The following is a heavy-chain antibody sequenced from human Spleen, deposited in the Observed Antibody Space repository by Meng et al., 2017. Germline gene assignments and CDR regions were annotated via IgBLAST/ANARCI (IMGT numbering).Heavy chain of an antibody. CDR3: ARDPRIQLWLDYGMDV. CDR2: IWYDGSNK. J-gene: IGHJ6*02. D-gene: IGHD5-18*01. Sequence: GESLKISCAASGFTFSSYGMHWGRQAPGKGLGWVAVIWYDGSNKYYADSVKGGFTISRDNSKKTLYLQMNSLRAEDTAVYYCARDPRIQLWLDYGMDVWGQGTTVTVSS. V-gene: IGHV3-33*01. CDR1: GFTFSSYG.